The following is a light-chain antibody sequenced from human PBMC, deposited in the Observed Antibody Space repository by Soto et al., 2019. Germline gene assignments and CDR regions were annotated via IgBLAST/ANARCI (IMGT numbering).Light chain of an antibody. CDR2: GAS. J-gene: IGKJ5*01. CDR3: QQYGSSLIT. Sequence: EIVLTQSPASLSLSPGERATLSCRASQSVDSYLVWYQQKPGQAPRLLIFGASNRATGIPDRFSGSGSGTDFTLTISRLEPEDFAVYYCQQYGSSLITFGQGTRLEIK. CDR1: QSVDSY. V-gene: IGKV3-20*01.